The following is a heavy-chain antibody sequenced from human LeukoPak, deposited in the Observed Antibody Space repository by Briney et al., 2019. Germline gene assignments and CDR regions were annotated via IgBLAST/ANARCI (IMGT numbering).Heavy chain of an antibody. V-gene: IGHV3-53*01. J-gene: IGHJ6*03. CDR1: GFTVSSNY. CDR2: IYSGGST. D-gene: IGHD3-9*01. Sequence: PGGSLRLSCAASGFTVSSNYMSWVRQAPGKGLEWVSVIYSGGSTYYADSVKGRFTISRDNSKNTLYLQMNSLRAEDTAVYYCARHPYDILTGYGYYYYYMDVWGKGTTVIVSS. CDR3: ARHPYDILTGYGYYYYYMDV.